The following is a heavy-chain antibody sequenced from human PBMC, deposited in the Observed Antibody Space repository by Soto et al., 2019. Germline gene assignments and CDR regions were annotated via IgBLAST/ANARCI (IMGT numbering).Heavy chain of an antibody. CDR1: GGSLSGYY. CDR3: ARYDNSNSLYGVDV. Sequence: SETLSLTCAVSGGSLSGYYWSWIRQSPGKGLEWIGEINHRGSSDYNPLLKSRVTISVDASKNEFSLELSSVTAADTAVYYCARYDNSNSLYGVDVRGQGPTVTVSS. V-gene: IGHV4-34*01. D-gene: IGHD4-4*01. CDR2: INHRGSS. J-gene: IGHJ6*02.